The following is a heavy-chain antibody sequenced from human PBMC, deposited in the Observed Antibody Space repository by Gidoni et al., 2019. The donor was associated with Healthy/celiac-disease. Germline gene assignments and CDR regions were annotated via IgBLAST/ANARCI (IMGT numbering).Heavy chain of an antibody. CDR1: GFPFSSYW. Sequence: EVQLVESGGGLVQPGGSLRLSCAASGFPFSSYWLSWVRQAPGKGLEWVANIKQDGSEKYYVDSVKGRFTISRDNAKNSLYLQMNSLRAEDTAVYYCARDRWEVVAATEVSAFDIWGQGTMVTVSS. J-gene: IGHJ3*02. V-gene: IGHV3-7*01. D-gene: IGHD2-15*01. CDR3: ARDRWEVVAATEVSAFDI. CDR2: IKQDGSEK.